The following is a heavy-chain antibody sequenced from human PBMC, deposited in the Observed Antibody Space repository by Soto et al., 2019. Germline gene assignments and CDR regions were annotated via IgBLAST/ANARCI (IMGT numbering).Heavy chain of an antibody. D-gene: IGHD2-2*01. CDR1: GNTFTNFG. CDR2: ISAYTDDP. V-gene: IGHV1-18*01. Sequence: QGQLVQSGAEVKKPGASVKVSCTASGNTFTNFGVTWVRQAPGQGLEWMGWISAYTDDPTYAQKFQGRVTMTIDTSTSTAYVDLRSMTSADTAVYYFARGLPGAEALFDPWGQGTLVTVSS. J-gene: IGHJ5*02. CDR3: ARGLPGAEALFDP.